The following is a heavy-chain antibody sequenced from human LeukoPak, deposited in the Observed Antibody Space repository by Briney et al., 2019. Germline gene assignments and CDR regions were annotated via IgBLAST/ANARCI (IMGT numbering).Heavy chain of an antibody. CDR3: ARDPIAVAGTRGEYYYYGMDV. CDR2: IIPSFGPA. D-gene: IGHD6-19*01. J-gene: IGHJ6*04. V-gene: IGHV1-69*13. Sequence: ASVKVSCKASGGTFSSYAISWVRQAPGQGLEWMGGIIPSFGPANYAQKFQGRVTITADDSTSTAYMELSSLRSEDTAVYYCARDPIAVAGTRGEYYYYGMDVWGKGTTVTVSS. CDR1: GGTFSSYA.